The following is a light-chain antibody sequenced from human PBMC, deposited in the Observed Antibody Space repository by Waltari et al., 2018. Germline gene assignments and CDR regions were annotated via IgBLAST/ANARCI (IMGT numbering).Light chain of an antibody. CDR1: QSVSRS. CDR3: QHYVRLPAT. J-gene: IGKJ1*01. Sequence: EIVLTQSPGTLSLSPGERATLSCRASQSVSRSLAWYQQKAGQAPRRLIYGAFNRATGIPDRFSGSGSGTDFSLTISRLEPEDFAVYYCQHYVRLPATFGQGTKVEIK. V-gene: IGKV3-20*01. CDR2: GAF.